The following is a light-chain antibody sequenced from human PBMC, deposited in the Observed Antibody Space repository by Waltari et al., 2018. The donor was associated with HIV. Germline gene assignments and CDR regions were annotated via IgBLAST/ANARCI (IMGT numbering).Light chain of an antibody. Sequence: DIQLTQSPSFLSASIGDRVTITCRASQNIYSYLVWYQQKPGRAPQVLIYATSTLQSGFPSRFSGSGSWTEFALTITDLQPDDFATYYCQQVNGYPLTFGGGTKVEIK. J-gene: IGKJ4*01. V-gene: IGKV1-9*01. CDR2: ATS. CDR1: QNIYSY. CDR3: QQVNGYPLT.